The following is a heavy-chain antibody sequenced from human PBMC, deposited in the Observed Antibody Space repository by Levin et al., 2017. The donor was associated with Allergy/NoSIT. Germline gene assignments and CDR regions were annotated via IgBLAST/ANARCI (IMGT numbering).Heavy chain of an antibody. CDR1: GGTFSSYP. D-gene: IGHD6-13*01. CDR3: ARGGESSLYSSSWSGDYWFDP. J-gene: IGHJ5*02. V-gene: IGHV1-69*01. CDR2: IIPLFATS. Sequence: KISCKASGGTFSSYPISWVRQAPGQGLEWMGGIIPLFATSNYAQKFQGRVTITADESASTAYMELSSLRSEDTAVYYCARGGESSLYSSSWSGDYWFDPWGQGTLVTVSS.